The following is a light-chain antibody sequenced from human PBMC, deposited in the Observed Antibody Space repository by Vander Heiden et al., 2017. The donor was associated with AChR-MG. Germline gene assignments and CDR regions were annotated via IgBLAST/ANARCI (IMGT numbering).Light chain of an antibody. CDR1: QSISNY. J-gene: IGKJ4*01. CDR2: AAS. Sequence: DIQMTQSPSSLSASVGDRVTITCRAGQSISNYVTWYQQKPGKVPKCLIYAASSLQSDVPSRFSGSGSGTDFTLTISSLQPEDFAAYYCLQPNNHPLTFGGGTKVEIK. CDR3: LQPNNHPLT. V-gene: IGKV1-17*01.